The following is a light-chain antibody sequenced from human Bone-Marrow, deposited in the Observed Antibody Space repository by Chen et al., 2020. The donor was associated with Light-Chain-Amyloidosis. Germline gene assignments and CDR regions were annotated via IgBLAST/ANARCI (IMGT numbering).Light chain of an antibody. CDR1: TSNIGNNF. J-gene: IGLJ3*02. CDR3: GTWDIRLGTVM. CDR2: DNN. V-gene: IGLV1-51*01. Sequence: QSVLTQPPSGSAAPGQKVTVSCSGSTSNIGNNFVSWYQQFPGTAPKLLIYDNNRRPSGIPDRFYGSKSGTSATLGITGLQTGDEADYYCGTWDIRLGTVMFGGGTKLTVL.